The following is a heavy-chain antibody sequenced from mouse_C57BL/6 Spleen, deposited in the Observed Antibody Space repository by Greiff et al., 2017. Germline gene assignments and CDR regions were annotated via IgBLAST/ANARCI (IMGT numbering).Heavy chain of an antibody. Sequence: EVKLMESGPELVKPGASVKISCKASGYSFTDYNMNWVKQSNGKSLEWIGVINPNCGTTSYNQKIKGKATFTVDQPSSTAYMLLKSLESEDFAVYYRARARCSCVWFAYWGQGTMVTVSA. CDR1: GYSFTDYN. J-gene: IGHJ3*01. CDR3: ARARCSCVWFAY. V-gene: IGHV1-39*01. D-gene: IGHD1-1*01. CDR2: INPNCGTT.